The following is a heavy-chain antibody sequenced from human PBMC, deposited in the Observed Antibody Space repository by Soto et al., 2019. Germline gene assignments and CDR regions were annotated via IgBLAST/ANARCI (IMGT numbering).Heavy chain of an antibody. J-gene: IGHJ6*02. CDR1: GFTFSSYG. D-gene: IGHD6-19*01. CDR2: ISHDGSNK. Sequence: PGGSLRLSCAASGFTFSSYGMHWVRQAPGKGLEWVAVISHDGSNKYYADSVKGRFTISRDNSKNTLYQQMNSLRAEDTAVYYCAKVPIAVAGPDYYYGMDVWGQGTTVTVSS. CDR3: AKVPIAVAGPDYYYGMDV. V-gene: IGHV3-30*18.